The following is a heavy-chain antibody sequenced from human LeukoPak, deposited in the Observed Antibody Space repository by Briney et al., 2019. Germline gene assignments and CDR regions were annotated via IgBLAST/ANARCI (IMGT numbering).Heavy chain of an antibody. CDR2: ISSSSRSI. J-gene: IGHJ4*02. CDR3: ARVEDSGSH. Sequence: GGSLRLSCAASGFTFSTFSMNWVRQAPGKGLEWVSYISSSSRSILYADSVKGRFTISRDNAKNSLYLQMDSLGAEDTALYYCARVEDSGSHWGQGTLVTVSS. D-gene: IGHD1-26*01. V-gene: IGHV3-48*04. CDR1: GFTFSTFS.